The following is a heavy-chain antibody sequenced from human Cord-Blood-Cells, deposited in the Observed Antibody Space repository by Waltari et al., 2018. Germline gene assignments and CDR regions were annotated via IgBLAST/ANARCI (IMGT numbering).Heavy chain of an antibody. CDR1: GGTFSSYA. Sequence: QVQLVQSGAEVKKPGSSVKVSCKASGGTFSSYAISWVRQAPGQGVEWIGGSIRIFGTAHYAEKCQGRVTLTADESTSTSYMELSSLRSEDTAVYYCARDIIGDRGFDYWGQGTLVTVSS. J-gene: IGHJ4*02. CDR3: ARDIIGDRGFDY. V-gene: IGHV1-69*01. CDR2: SIRIFGTA. D-gene: IGHD2-21*01.